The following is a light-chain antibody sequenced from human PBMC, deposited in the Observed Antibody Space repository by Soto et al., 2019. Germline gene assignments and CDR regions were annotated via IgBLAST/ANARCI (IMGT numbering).Light chain of an antibody. V-gene: IGLV2-14*01. CDR2: EVS. Sequence: QSVLTQPASVSGSPGQSITISCTGTSSDIGGYNYVSWYQQHPGKAPKLIIYEVSNRPSEVSNRFSGSKSGNTASLTISGLQAEDEADYYCSSYTSSSTPYVFGTGTQLTVL. CDR3: SSYTSSSTPYV. J-gene: IGLJ1*01. CDR1: SSDIGGYNY.